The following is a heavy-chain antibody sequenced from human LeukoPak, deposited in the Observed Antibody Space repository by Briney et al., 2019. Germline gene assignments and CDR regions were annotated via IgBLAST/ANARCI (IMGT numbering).Heavy chain of an antibody. D-gene: IGHD4-23*01. CDR2: INHSGST. Sequence: SETLSLTCAVYGGSFSGYYWSWIRQPPGKGLEWIGEINHSGSTNYNPSLKSRVTISVDTSKNQFSLKLSSVTAADTAVYYCARGPVSDGGKRDFDYWGQGTLVTVSS. J-gene: IGHJ4*02. V-gene: IGHV4-34*01. CDR3: ARGPVSDGGKRDFDY. CDR1: GGSFSGYY.